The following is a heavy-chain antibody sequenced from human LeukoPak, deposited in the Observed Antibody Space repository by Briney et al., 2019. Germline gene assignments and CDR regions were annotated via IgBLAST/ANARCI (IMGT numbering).Heavy chain of an antibody. CDR1: GGTFSSYA. D-gene: IGHD1-20*01. Sequence: SVKVSCKASGGTFSSYAISWVRQAPGQGLEWMGGIIPIFGTANYAQKFQGRVTITADESTSTAYMELSSLRSEDTAVYYRARGTDNWNDAHFQHWGQGTLVTVSS. CDR2: IIPIFGTA. V-gene: IGHV1-69*13. CDR3: ARGTDNWNDAHFQH. J-gene: IGHJ1*01.